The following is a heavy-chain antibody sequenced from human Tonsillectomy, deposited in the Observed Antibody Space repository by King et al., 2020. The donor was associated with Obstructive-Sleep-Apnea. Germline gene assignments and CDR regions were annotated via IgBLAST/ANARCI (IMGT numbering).Heavy chain of an antibody. CDR1: GGSISSRSYY. Sequence: QLQESGPGLVKPSETLSLTCTVSGGSISSRSYYWGWIRQPPGKGLEWIGTIYYTGSTYYKSSLKSRVTISVDTSKNQFSLKLNSVNAADTAVYYCARRVSDYYDSGGLSYYYYAMDVWGQGTTVTVSS. J-gene: IGHJ6*02. V-gene: IGHV4-39*07. D-gene: IGHD3-22*01. CDR2: IYYTGST. CDR3: ARRVSDYYDSGGLSYYYYAMDV.